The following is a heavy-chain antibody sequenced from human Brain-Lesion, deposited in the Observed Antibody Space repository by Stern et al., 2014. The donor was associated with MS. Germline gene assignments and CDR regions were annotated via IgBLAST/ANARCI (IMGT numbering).Heavy chain of an antibody. V-gene: IGHV4-39*01. D-gene: IGHD2-15*01. CDR1: GGSVSSTSYA. Sequence: VQLVESGPGLVKPSETLSLTCTVAGGSVSSTSYAWAWIRQPPGKGLEWIGTIYYSGNTYYSPSLTSRLTLSLDTPKNQFSLQLGCVTAADTAVYYCAGEEDIRYCSGGSCTGNWFDPWGQGTLVTVSS. CDR2: IYYSGNT. CDR3: AGEEDIRYCSGGSCTGNWFDP. J-gene: IGHJ5*02.